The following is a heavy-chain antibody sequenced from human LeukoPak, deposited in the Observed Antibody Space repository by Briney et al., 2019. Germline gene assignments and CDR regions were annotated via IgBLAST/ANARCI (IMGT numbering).Heavy chain of an antibody. D-gene: IGHD3-10*01. CDR2: INSDGSST. V-gene: IGHV3-74*01. Sequence: GGSLRLSCAASGFTFSSYWMHWVRHAPGKGLVWVSRINSDGSSTSYADSVKGRFTISRDNAKNTLFLQMDSLRAEDTAVYYCARDIYGSGSYYSNAFDIWGHGTVVTVSS. CDR3: ARDIYGSGSYYSNAFDI. J-gene: IGHJ3*02. CDR1: GFTFSSYW.